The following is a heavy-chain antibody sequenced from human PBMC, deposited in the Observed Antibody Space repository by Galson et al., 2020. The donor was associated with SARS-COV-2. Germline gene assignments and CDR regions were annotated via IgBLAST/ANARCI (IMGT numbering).Heavy chain of an antibody. V-gene: IGHV3-11*01. CDR2: ISSSGSTI. J-gene: IGHJ4*02. Sequence: GGSLRLSCDASGFNFSDYYMSWIRQAPGKGLEWVSYISSSGSTIYYADSVKGRFTISRDNAQNSLYLQMNSLRAEDTAVYYCARETSAYYDILTGYTRPYYFDYWGQGTLVTVSS. D-gene: IGHD3-9*01. CDR3: ARETSAYYDILTGYTRPYYFDY. CDR1: GFNFSDYY.